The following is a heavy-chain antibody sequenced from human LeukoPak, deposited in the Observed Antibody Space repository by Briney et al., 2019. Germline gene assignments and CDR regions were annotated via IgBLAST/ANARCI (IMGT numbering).Heavy chain of an antibody. CDR1: GITFGNNW. CDR2: INSDGGGA. J-gene: IGHJ6*02. V-gene: IGHV3-74*01. CDR3: ARAPAGDFWSGSHYYYYGMDV. Sequence: PGGSLRLSCAASGITFGNNWMHWVRQGPGKGLVWISRINSDGGGAIYADSVKGRFTISRDNSKNTLYLQMNSLRAEDTAVYYCARAPAGDFWSGSHYYYYGMDVWGQGTTVTVSS. D-gene: IGHD3-3*01.